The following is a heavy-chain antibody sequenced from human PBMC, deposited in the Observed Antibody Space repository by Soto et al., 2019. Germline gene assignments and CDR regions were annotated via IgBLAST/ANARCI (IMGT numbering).Heavy chain of an antibody. CDR2: IYYSGST. CDR1: GGSISSSSYY. D-gene: IGHD6-6*01. CDR3: ARHEFAWIAARPVHFDY. J-gene: IGHJ4*02. Sequence: QLQLQESGPGLVKPSETLSLTCTVSGGSISSSSYYWGWIRQPPGKGLEWIGSIYYSGSTYYNPSLKSRVTISVATYKNQFSLKLSSVTAADTAVYYCARHEFAWIAARPVHFDYWGQGTLVTVSS. V-gene: IGHV4-39*01.